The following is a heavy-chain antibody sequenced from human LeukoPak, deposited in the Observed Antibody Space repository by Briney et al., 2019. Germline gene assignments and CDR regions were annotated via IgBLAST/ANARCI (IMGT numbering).Heavy chain of an antibody. CDR2: INPGGGST. J-gene: IGHJ4*02. CDR3: ARGSYSSSSPFEY. D-gene: IGHD6-6*01. Sequence: GASVKVSCKTSGYTFITYYMNWVRQAPGQGLEWMGIINPGGGSTSYAQKLQGRVTMTRDTSTSTVYMELSSLRSEDTAVYYCARGSYSSSSPFEYWGQGTLVTVSS. V-gene: IGHV1-46*01. CDR1: GYTFITYY.